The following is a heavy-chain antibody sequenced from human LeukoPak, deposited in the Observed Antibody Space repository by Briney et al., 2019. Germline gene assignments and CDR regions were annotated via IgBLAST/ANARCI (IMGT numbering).Heavy chain of an antibody. V-gene: IGHV1-46*01. D-gene: IGHD1-26*01. CDR2: INPTGGST. CDR3: ARDNSVGETAWWFDP. Sequence: GASVKVSCKASGGTFSSYAISWVRQAPGQGFDWMGIINPTGGSTSYAQRFQGRVTMTRDMFTSTDYMELTSLTSDDTAVYYCARDNSVGETAWWFDPWGQGTLVTVSS. CDR1: GGTFSSYA. J-gene: IGHJ5*02.